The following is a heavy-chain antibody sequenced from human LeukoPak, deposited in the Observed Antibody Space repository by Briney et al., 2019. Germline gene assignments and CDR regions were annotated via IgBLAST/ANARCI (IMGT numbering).Heavy chain of an antibody. CDR3: ARQWEYQLPEYFQH. CDR2: IIPIFGTA. Sequence: ASVKVSCKASGGTFSSYAISWVRQAPGQGLEWMVRIIPIFGTANYAQKFQGRVTITTDESTSTAYMELSSLRSEDTAVYYCARQWEYQLPEYFQHWGQGTLVTVSS. D-gene: IGHD2-2*01. CDR1: GGTFSSYA. V-gene: IGHV1-69*05. J-gene: IGHJ1*01.